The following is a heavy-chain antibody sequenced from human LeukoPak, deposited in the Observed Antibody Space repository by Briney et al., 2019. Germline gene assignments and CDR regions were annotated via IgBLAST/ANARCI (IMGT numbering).Heavy chain of an antibody. D-gene: IGHD6-13*01. CDR3: AAYRPRGSSWYGDAFDI. CDR1: GFTFSSYG. V-gene: IGHV3-30*02. J-gene: IGHJ3*02. CDR2: IRYDGSNK. Sequence: GGSLRLSCAASGFTFSSYGMHWVRQAPGKGLEWVAFIRYDGSNKYYADSVKGRFTISRDNSKNTLYLQMNSLRAEDTAVYYCAAYRPRGSSWYGDAFDIWGQGTMVTVSS.